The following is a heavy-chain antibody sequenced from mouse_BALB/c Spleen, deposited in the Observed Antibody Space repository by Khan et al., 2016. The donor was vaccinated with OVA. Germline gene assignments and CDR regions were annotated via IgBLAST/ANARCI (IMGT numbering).Heavy chain of an antibody. CDR2: INPTSGYT. J-gene: IGHJ2*01. V-gene: IGHV1-7*01. CDR1: GYTFTSYW. CDR3: ARDRIAY. Sequence: QVQLQQSGAELAKPGASVKMSCTASGYTFTSYWMHWIKQRPGQGLEWIGYINPTSGYTDYNQKFKDKATLTADKSSSTAYMQLSSLTSDDSAVYYCARDRIAYWGQGTVLTVSA.